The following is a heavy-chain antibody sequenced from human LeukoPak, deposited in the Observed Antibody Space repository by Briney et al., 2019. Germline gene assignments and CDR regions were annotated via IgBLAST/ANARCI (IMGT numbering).Heavy chain of an antibody. CDR1: GFTFSSYA. CDR2: ISGSGGST. J-gene: IGHJ4*02. Sequence: GGSLRFSCAASGFTFSSYAMSWVRQAPGKGLEWVSAISGSGGSTYYADSVKGRFTISRDNSKNTLYLQMNSLRAEDTAVYYCAKDKGCSSTSCFFDNWGQGTLVTVSS. V-gene: IGHV3-23*01. CDR3: AKDKGCSSTSCFFDN. D-gene: IGHD2-2*01.